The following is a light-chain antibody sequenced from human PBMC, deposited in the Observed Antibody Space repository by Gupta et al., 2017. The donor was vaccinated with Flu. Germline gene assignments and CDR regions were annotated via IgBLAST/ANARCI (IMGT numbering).Light chain of an antibody. V-gene: IGKV1-5*03. CDR2: EAS. CDR3: QQDDSYVLT. J-gene: IGKJ4*01. Sequence: PSTLSAAVGDRVTLTCRASQYISSWLAWYQHKPGKAPKLLIYEASRLSSGVPSRFSGSGSGTEFTLTISILRPDDFATYYCQQDDSYVLTFGGGTKVQIK. CDR1: QYISSW.